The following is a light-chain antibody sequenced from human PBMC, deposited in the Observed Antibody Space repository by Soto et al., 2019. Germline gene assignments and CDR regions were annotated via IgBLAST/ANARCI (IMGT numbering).Light chain of an antibody. V-gene: IGLV1-51*01. CDR1: SSNIGNNY. J-gene: IGLJ2*01. CDR3: GTWDSSLSVVV. Sequence: QSVLTQPPSVSAAPGQKVTISCSGSSSNIGNNYVSWYQQLPGTAPKLLIYDNNMRPSGIPDRFSGSKSGPSATLGITGLQTGDEADYYCGTWDSSLSVVVFGGGTKLTV. CDR2: DNN.